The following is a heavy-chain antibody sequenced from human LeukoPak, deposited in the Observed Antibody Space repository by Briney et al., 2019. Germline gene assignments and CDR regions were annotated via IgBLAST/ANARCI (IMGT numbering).Heavy chain of an antibody. D-gene: IGHD5-18*01. J-gene: IGHJ4*02. Sequence: PSETLSLTCTVAGGSISTYYWSWIRQPPGKGLEWIGYIYYSGSINYNPSLKSRVTISVDTSKNQFSLKLSSVTAADTAVYYCARSRGYSYGTTFLDYWGQGTLVTVSS. V-gene: IGHV4-59*08. CDR1: GGSISTYY. CDR3: ARSRGYSYGTTFLDY. CDR2: IYYSGSI.